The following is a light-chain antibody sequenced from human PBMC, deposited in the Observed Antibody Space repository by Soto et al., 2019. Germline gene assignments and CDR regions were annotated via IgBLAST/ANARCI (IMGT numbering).Light chain of an antibody. CDR3: QQYNSYLYT. CDR1: QSISSW. CDR2: KAS. V-gene: IGKV1-5*03. J-gene: IGKJ2*01. Sequence: DLQMTQSPSTLSASAGDRVTITCRASQSISSWLAWYQQKPGKAPKLLIYKASSLESGVPSRFSGSGSGTEFTLTISSLQPDDFATYYCQQYNSYLYTFGQGTKLEIK.